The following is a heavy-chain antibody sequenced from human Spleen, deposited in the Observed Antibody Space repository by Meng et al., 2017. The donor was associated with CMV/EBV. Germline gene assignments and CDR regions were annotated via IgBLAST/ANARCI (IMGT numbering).Heavy chain of an antibody. CDR1: YISSSNYF. Sequence: YISSSNYFWGWIRQPLGKGLEWIGSTDYGGSTYDPAHTRRATISVNTSKNQFSLNLSSVTAADTAVYFCARHTRIVAANTNDYFDHWGQGTLVTVSS. D-gene: IGHD6-13*01. V-gene: IGHV4-39*01. J-gene: IGHJ4*02. CDR2: TDYGGST. CDR3: ARHTRIVAANTNDYFDH.